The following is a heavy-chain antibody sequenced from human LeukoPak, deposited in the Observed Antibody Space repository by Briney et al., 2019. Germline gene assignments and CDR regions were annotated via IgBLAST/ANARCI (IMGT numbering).Heavy chain of an antibody. CDR2: INPNSGGT. CDR1: GYTFTGYY. Sequence: GASVKVSCKASGYTFTGYYMHWVRQAPGQGLEWMGWINPNSGGTNYAQKFQGRVTMTRDTSISTAYMELSRLRSDDTAVYYCARASPIARTFYGMDVWGQGTTVTVSS. V-gene: IGHV1-2*02. J-gene: IGHJ6*02. D-gene: IGHD2-15*01. CDR3: ARASPIARTFYGMDV.